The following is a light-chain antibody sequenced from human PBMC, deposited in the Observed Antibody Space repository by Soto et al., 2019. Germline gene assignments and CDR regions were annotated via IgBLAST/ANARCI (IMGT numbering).Light chain of an antibody. CDR1: QSVSSY. V-gene: IGKV3-11*01. CDR2: DAS. CDR3: QQRSNWPRT. Sequence: ESVLTQSPATLSLSPGEIATLSCRASQSVSSYLAWYQQKPGQAPRLLIYDASNRATGIPARFSGSGSGTDFTLTISSLEPEDFAVYYCQQRSNWPRTFGQGTKVDIK. J-gene: IGKJ1*01.